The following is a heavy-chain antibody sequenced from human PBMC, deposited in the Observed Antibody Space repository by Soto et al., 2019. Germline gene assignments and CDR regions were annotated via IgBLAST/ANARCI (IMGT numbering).Heavy chain of an antibody. D-gene: IGHD3-10*01. CDR2: IIPIFGTA. J-gene: IGHJ4*02. CDR1: GGTFSSYA. V-gene: IGHV1-69*01. Sequence: QVQLVQSGAEVKKPGSSVKVSCKASGGTFSSYAISWVRQAPGQGLEWLGGIIPIFGTANYAQKFQGRVTITADESTSTAYMELSSLRAEDTAVYYCATAMVRGVSPYYFDYWGQGTLVTVSS. CDR3: ATAMVRGVSPYYFDY.